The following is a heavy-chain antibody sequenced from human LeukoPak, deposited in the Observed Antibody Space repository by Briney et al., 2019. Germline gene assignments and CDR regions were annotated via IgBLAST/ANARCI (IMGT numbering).Heavy chain of an antibody. D-gene: IGHD2-15*01. CDR3: ARGYCSSGSCYTPDY. CDR1: GGSISGYY. V-gene: IGHV4-59*01. CDR2: IYYSGSA. J-gene: IGHJ4*02. Sequence: SETLSLTCTVPGGSISGYYWSWLRQPPGKGLDWIAYIYYSGSANWYPSLKSRVTISLDTSKNQFSLKLSSVTAADTAVYYCARGYCSSGSCYTPDYWGQGALVTVSS.